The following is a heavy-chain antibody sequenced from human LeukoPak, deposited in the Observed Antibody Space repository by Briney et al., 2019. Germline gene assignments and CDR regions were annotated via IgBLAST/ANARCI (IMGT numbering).Heavy chain of an antibody. D-gene: IGHD5-24*01. CDR2: ISYDGSNK. Sequence: PGGSLRLSCAASGFTFSSYGMHWVRQAPGKGLEWVAVISYDGSNKYYADSVKGRFTISRDNSKNTLYLQMNSLRAEDTAVYYCAKNGYNFGGLDYWGQGTLVTVSS. CDR3: AKNGYNFGGLDY. V-gene: IGHV3-30*18. CDR1: GFTFSSYG. J-gene: IGHJ4*02.